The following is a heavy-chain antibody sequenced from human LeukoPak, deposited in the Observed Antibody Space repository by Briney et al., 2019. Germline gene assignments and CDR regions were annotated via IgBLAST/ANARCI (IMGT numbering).Heavy chain of an antibody. CDR3: AREADIVSFDL. J-gene: IGHJ2*01. CDR1: GYTFTVNH. Sequence: GASVKVSCKASGYTFTVNHVHWVRQAPGQGLEWMGWIDPKSGDTKYAQKFQDRVAMTSDTSISTAYMELSGLRSDDTAVYFCAREADIVSFDLWGRGTLVTVSS. D-gene: IGHD3-16*02. CDR2: IDPKSGDT. V-gene: IGHV1-2*02.